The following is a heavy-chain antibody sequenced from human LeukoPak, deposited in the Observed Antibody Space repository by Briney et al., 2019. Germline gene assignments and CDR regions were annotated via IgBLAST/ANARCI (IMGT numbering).Heavy chain of an antibody. J-gene: IGHJ3*02. CDR2: ISAYNGNT. Sequence: ASVKVSCKPSGYSFSSYGIRWVRQAPEQRLEWMGWISAYNGNTNYAQKLQSRVTMTTDTTTSTAYIELRSLRSDDTAAYYCARGTGSEAFAIWGAGEMVTVSS. D-gene: IGHD2-15*01. CDR1: GYSFSSYG. V-gene: IGHV1-18*01. CDR3: ARGTGSEAFAI.